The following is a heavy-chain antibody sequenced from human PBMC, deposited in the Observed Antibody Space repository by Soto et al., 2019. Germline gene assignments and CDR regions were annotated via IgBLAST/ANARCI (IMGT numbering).Heavy chain of an antibody. CDR2: INPNSGGT. CDR3: ARDGGMTTVSRARYYSYYMDV. CDR1: GYTFTGYY. D-gene: IGHD4-17*01. Sequence: GASVKVSCKASGYTFTGYYMHWVRQAPGQGLEWMGWINPNSGGTNYAQKFQGWVTMTRDTSISTAYMELSRLRSDDTAVYYCARDGGMTTVSRARYYSYYMDVWGKGTTVTVSS. J-gene: IGHJ6*03. V-gene: IGHV1-2*04.